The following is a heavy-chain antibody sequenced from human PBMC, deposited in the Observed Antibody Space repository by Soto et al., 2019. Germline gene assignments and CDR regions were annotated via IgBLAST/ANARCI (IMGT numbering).Heavy chain of an antibody. Sequence: HPGGSLRLSCAASGFTFSSYAMRWVRQAPGKGLEWVAVISGSGGSTYYADSVKGRFTISRDNSKNTLYLQMNSLRAEDTAVYYCAKLCSSTSCYTDYWGQGTLVTVSS. J-gene: IGHJ4*02. V-gene: IGHV3-23*01. D-gene: IGHD2-2*02. CDR1: GFTFSSYA. CDR3: AKLCSSTSCYTDY. CDR2: ISGSGGST.